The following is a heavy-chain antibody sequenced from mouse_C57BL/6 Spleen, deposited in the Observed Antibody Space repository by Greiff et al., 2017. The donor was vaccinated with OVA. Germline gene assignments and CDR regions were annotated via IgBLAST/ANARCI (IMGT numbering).Heavy chain of an antibody. J-gene: IGHJ4*01. CDR1: GYTFTSYW. D-gene: IGHD2-4*01. V-gene: IGHV1-59*01. CDR2: IDPSDSYT. CDR3: AREGLRADAMDY. Sequence: QVQLQQPGAELVRPGTSVKLSCKASGYTFTSYWMHWVKQRPGQGLEWIGVIDPSDSYTNYNQKFKGKATLTVDTSSSTAYMQLSSLTSEDSAVYYCAREGLRADAMDYWGQGTSVTVSS.